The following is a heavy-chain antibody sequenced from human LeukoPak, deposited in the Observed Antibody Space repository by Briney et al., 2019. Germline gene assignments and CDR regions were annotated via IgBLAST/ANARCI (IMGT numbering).Heavy chain of an antibody. Sequence: ASVKVSCKASGYTFTGYYMHWVRQAPGQGLEWMGWINPSSGGTNYAQKFQGRVTMTRDTSISTAYMELSRLRSDDTAVYYCARDQYYDSSGLLDYWGQGTLVTVSS. CDR2: INPSSGGT. CDR1: GYTFTGYY. D-gene: IGHD3-22*01. CDR3: ARDQYYDSSGLLDY. J-gene: IGHJ4*02. V-gene: IGHV1-2*02.